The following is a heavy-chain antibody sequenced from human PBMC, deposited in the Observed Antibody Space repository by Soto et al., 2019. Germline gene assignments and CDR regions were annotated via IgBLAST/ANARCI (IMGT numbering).Heavy chain of an antibody. V-gene: IGHV6-1*01. D-gene: IGHD1-26*01. Sequence: SQTLSLTCAISGDSVSSSSVTWNWIRQSPSRGLEWLGRTYYRSKWYNDYAESVKSRITINPDTSKNQFSLHLNSVTPEDTAVYYCVRLIGNSWLDFSGQGTLVTVSS. CDR3: VRLIGNSWLDF. CDR2: TYYRSKWYN. CDR1: GDSVSSSSVT. J-gene: IGHJ5*01.